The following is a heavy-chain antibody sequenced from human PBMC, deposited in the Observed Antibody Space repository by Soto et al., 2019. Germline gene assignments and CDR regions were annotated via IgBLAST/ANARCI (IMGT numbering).Heavy chain of an antibody. J-gene: IGHJ4*02. CDR3: ARGRPGSGSYTSHY. D-gene: IGHD3-10*01. V-gene: IGHV3-33*01. Sequence: GGSLRLSCAASGFTFSSYGMHWVRQAPGKGLEWVAVIWYDGSNKYYADSVKGRFTISRDNSKNTLYLQMNSLRAEDTAVYYCARGRPGSGSYTSHYWGQGTLVTVSS. CDR2: IWYDGSNK. CDR1: GFTFSSYG.